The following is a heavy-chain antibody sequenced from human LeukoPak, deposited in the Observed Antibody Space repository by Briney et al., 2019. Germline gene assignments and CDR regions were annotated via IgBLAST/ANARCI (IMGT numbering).Heavy chain of an antibody. CDR2: IYHSGTT. V-gene: IGHV4-38-2*01. CDR1: GYSITSGYY. D-gene: IGHD6-19*01. Sequence: SETLSLTCSVSGYSITSGYYWGWIRQPPGKGLEWIGSIYHSGTTYYNPSLKSRVTISLVTSKNQFSLHLSSLTAADTAVYYCARFLSSGRRGFDYWGQGTLVTVSS. CDR3: ARFLSSGRRGFDY. J-gene: IGHJ4*02.